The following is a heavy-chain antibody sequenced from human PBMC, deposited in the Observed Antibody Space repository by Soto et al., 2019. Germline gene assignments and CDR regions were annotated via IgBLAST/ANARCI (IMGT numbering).Heavy chain of an antibody. V-gene: IGHV3-21*01. D-gene: IGHD1-1*01. CDR2: ISSSSSDI. Sequence: PGGSLRPSCAASGFTFSSYSMNWVRPAPGKGLEWVSSISSSSSDIYYADSGKGRFTIPRDNAKNSLYLQMNSLRAEETAVYYCAREGAGGTTGTGYGMDVWGQGTTVTVSS. CDR1: GFTFSSYS. CDR3: AREGAGGTTGTGYGMDV. J-gene: IGHJ6*02.